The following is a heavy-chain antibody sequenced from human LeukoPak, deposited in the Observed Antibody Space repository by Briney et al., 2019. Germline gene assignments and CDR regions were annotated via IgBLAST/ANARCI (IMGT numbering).Heavy chain of an antibody. CDR1: GFTFSSNW. J-gene: IGHJ4*02. Sequence: QPGGSLRLSCAASGFTFSSNWMHWVRQAPGKGLGWVSRIKSDGSSTSYADSVKGRFTIIRDNAKNTLYLQMISLRADDTAVYYGELFSWPYYWGQGTLVTVSS. CDR3: ELFSWPYY. V-gene: IGHV3-74*01. CDR2: IKSDGSST.